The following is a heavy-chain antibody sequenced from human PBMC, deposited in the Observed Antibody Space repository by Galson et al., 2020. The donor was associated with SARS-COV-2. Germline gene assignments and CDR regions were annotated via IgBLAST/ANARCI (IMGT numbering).Heavy chain of an antibody. Sequence: SETLSLTCTVSGGSISSGGYYWSWIRQHPGKDLEWIGYIYYSGSTYYNPSLTSRVTISVDTSKNQFSLKLSSVTAADTAVYYCARAGSTIFGVVIQFDPWGQGTLVTVSS. CDR3: ARAGSTIFGVVIQFDP. V-gene: IGHV4-31*03. J-gene: IGHJ5*02. CDR2: IYYSGST. CDR1: GGSISSGGYY. D-gene: IGHD3-3*01.